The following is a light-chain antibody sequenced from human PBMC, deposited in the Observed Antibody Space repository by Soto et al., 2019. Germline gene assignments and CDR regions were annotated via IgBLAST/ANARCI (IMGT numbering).Light chain of an antibody. V-gene: IGLV3-21*04. Sequence: SYELTQPPSVSVAPGKTARIICGGNNIGSKSVHWYQQKPGQAPVLVIYYDSDRPSGIPERFSGSNSGNTATLTISRVEVGDEADYYCQVWDSSSDHVVFGGGTKLTVL. CDR2: YDS. CDR1: NIGSKS. J-gene: IGLJ2*01. CDR3: QVWDSSSDHVV.